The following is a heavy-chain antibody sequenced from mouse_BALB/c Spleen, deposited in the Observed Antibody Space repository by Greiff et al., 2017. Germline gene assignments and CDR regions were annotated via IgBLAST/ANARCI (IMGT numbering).Heavy chain of an antibody. CDR2: INPNNGGT. V-gene: IGHV1-18*01. J-gene: IGHJ3*01. Sequence: EVQLQQSGAELVRPGASVKIPCKASGYTFTDYNMDWVKQSHGKSLEWIGDINPNNGGTIYNQKFKGKATLTVDKSSSTAYMELRSLTSEDTAVYYCARKAYYRYDVGFAYWGQGTLVTVAA. CDR1: GYTFTDYN. D-gene: IGHD2-14*01. CDR3: ARKAYYRYDVGFAY.